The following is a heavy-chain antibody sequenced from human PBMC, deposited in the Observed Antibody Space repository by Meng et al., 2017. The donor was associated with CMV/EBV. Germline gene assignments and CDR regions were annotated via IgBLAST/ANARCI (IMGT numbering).Heavy chain of an antibody. Sequence: GESLKISCAACGFTFSSYDMHWVRQATGKGLEWVSAIGTAGDTYYPGSVKGQFTISRENAKNSLYLQMNSLSAGDTAVYYCARVSQLPPPEYYYDSSGYYLDYYYYGMDVWGQGTTVTVSS. CDR1: GFTFSSYD. D-gene: IGHD3-22*01. CDR2: IGTAGDT. J-gene: IGHJ6*02. V-gene: IGHV3-13*03. CDR3: ARVSQLPPPEYYYDSSGYYLDYYYYGMDV.